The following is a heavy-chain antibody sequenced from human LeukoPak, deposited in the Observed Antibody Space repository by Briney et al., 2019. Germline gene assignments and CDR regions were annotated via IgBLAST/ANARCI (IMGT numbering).Heavy chain of an antibody. D-gene: IGHD3-3*02. CDR1: GGSISSYY. V-gene: IGHV4-59*08. CDR3: ARQGIFGVVTDYYYYGMDV. J-gene: IGHJ6*02. Sequence: SEALSLTCTVSGGSISSYYWSWIRQPPGKGLEWIGYIYYSGSTNYNPSLKSRVTISVDTSKNQFPLKLSSVTAADTAVYYCARQGIFGVVTDYYYYGMDVWGQGTTVTVPS. CDR2: IYYSGST.